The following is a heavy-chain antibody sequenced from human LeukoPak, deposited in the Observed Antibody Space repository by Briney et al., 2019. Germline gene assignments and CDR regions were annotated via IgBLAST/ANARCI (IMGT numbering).Heavy chain of an antibody. Sequence: SETLSLTCTVSGGSISSYYWSWLRQPPGKGLEYIGYTHYSGSTNYNPSLKSRVTISLDTSGNQFSLKLSSVTAADTAVYYCARPEVAAKRNYYYYMDVWGKGTTVTVSS. CDR1: GGSISSYY. CDR2: THYSGST. J-gene: IGHJ6*03. V-gene: IGHV4-59*12. CDR3: ARPEVAAKRNYYYYMDV. D-gene: IGHD2-15*01.